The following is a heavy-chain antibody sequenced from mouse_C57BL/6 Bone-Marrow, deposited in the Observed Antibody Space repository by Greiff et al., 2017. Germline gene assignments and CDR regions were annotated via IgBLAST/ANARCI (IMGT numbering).Heavy chain of an antibody. J-gene: IGHJ4*01. CDR1: GYTFTSYW. V-gene: IGHV1-69*01. CDR2: IDPSDSYT. CDR3: ARRGIYYDYDDAMDY. D-gene: IGHD2-4*01. Sequence: VQLQQPGAELVMPGASVKLSCKASGYTFTSYWMHWVKQRPGQGLEWIGEIDPSDSYTNYHQKFKGKSTLTVDKSSSTAYMQLSSLTSEDSAVYYCARRGIYYDYDDAMDYWGQGTSVTVSS.